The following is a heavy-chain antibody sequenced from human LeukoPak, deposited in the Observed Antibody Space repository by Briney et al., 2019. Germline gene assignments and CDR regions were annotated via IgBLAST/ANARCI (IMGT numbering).Heavy chain of an antibody. J-gene: IGHJ4*02. CDR3: ARRYGSGSNDY. CDR1: GYTFTGYY. Sequence: GASVKVSCKASGYTFTGYYMHWLRQAPGQGLEWMGWINPNSGGTNYAQKFQGRVTMTRDTSISTAYMEPSRLRSDDTAVYYCARRYGSGSNDYWGQGTLATVSS. CDR2: INPNSGGT. V-gene: IGHV1-2*02. D-gene: IGHD3-10*01.